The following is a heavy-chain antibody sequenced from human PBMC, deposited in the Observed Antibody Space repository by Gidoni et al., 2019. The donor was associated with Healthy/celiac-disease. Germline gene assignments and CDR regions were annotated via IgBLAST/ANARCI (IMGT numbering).Heavy chain of an antibody. D-gene: IGHD3-10*01. CDR2: ISSSSSYI. CDR3: ARLRKITTVAYYYGMDV. J-gene: IGHJ6*02. V-gene: IGHV3-21*01. CDR1: GFTFSSYS. Sequence: EVQLVESGGGLVKPGGSLRLSCAASGFTFSSYSMNWVRQAPGKGLEWVSSISSSSSYIYYADSVKGRFTISRDNAKNSLYLQMNSLRAEDTAVYYCARLRKITTVAYYYGMDVWGQGTTVTVSS.